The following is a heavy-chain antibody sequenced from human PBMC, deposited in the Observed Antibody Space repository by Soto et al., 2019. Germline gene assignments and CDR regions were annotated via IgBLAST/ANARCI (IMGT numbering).Heavy chain of an antibody. CDR1: GGSLSSSSYY. Sequence: PSDTLSLTCTVSGGSLSSSSYYWVWIRQPPGEGLEWIGSIYYSGSTYYNPSLKSRVTISVDTSKNQFSLKLSSVTAADTDVYYCARVGWGMDVWGQGTTVTVSS. CDR3: ARVGWGMDV. D-gene: IGHD6-19*01. J-gene: IGHJ6*02. V-gene: IGHV4-39*07. CDR2: IYYSGST.